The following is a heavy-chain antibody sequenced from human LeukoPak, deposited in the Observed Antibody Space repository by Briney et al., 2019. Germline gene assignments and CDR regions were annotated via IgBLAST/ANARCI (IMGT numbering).Heavy chain of an antibody. CDR3: ARIRSSGWYSRNFDY. CDR2: IYYSGST. J-gene: IGHJ4*02. D-gene: IGHD6-19*01. V-gene: IGHV4-39*07. Sequence: PSETLSLTCTVSGGSISSSSYYWGWIRQPPGKGLEWIGSIYYSGSTYYNPSLKSRVTISVDTSKNQFSLKLSSVTAADTAVYYCARIRSSGWYSRNFDYWGQGTLVTVSS. CDR1: GGSISSSSYY.